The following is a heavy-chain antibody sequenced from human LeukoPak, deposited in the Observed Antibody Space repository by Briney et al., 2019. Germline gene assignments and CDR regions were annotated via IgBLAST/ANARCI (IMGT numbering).Heavy chain of an antibody. J-gene: IGHJ4*02. CDR3: AKAPQVTARGVVDY. Sequence: PGGSLRLSCVASGFTFSSYAMNWVRQAPGKGLEWVSGISGSGGSTYYADSVKGRFTISRDNSKNTLYLQMNSLRVEDTAVYYCAKAPQVTARGVVDYWGQGTLVTVSS. CDR2: ISGSGGST. CDR1: GFTFSSYA. D-gene: IGHD4-11*01. V-gene: IGHV3-23*01.